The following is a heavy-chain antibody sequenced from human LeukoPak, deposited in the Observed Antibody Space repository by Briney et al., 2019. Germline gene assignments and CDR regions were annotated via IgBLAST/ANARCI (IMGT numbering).Heavy chain of an antibody. CDR2: ITRSGGGT. CDR1: GFTFSNYA. CDR3: AKWGDYDVLTGYYDPDY. D-gene: IGHD3-9*01. J-gene: IGHJ4*02. Sequence: GASLRLSCAASGFTFSNYAMSWVRQAQGKGLEWVSAITRSGGGTYYADSVKGRFTISRDDSKNTLYLQMNSLRAEDTAVYYCAKWGDYDVLTGYYDPDYWGQGTLVTVSS. V-gene: IGHV3-23*01.